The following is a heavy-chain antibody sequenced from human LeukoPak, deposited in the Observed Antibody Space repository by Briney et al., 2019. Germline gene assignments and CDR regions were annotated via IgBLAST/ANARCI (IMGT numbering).Heavy chain of an antibody. J-gene: IGHJ4*02. CDR2: IYYSGST. D-gene: IGHD3-22*01. CDR3: ASETYYYDSSGSFDY. Sequence: PSQTLSLTCTVSGGSISSGDYYWSWIRQPPGKGLEWIGYIYYSGSTYYNPSLNSRVTISVDTSKNQFSLKLSSVTAADTAVYYCASETYYYDSSGSFDYWGQGTLVTVSS. V-gene: IGHV4-30-4*01. CDR1: GGSISSGDYY.